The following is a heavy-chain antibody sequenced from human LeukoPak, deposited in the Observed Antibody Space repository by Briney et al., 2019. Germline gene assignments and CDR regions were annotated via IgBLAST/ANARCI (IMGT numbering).Heavy chain of an antibody. CDR1: GFTFSSFS. CDR3: ARNPAGIGDY. V-gene: IGHV3-48*01. D-gene: IGHD1-26*01. Sequence: RGSLRLSCAASGFTFSSFSMNWVRQAPGKGLEWISFITSSSSTIYYADSVKGRFTASRDNAKNSLYLQMNNLRGEDTAVYYCARNPAGIGDYWGQGTLVTVSS. J-gene: IGHJ4*02. CDR2: ITSSSSTI.